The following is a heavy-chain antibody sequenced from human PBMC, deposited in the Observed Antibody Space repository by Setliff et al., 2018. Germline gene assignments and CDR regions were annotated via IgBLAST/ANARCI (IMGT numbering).Heavy chain of an antibody. D-gene: IGHD1-26*01. CDR1: GDSISSRRNY. CDR3: TGAYSGSHDY. CDR2: IYHSGTT. J-gene: IGHJ4*02. Sequence: SETLSLTCTVSGDSISSRRNYWGWFRQPAGKELEWIGQIYHSGTTNYNPSLKSRVTMSVDKSRNQFSLRLTSVTAADTAIYYCTGAYSGSHDYWGQGTLVTVSS. V-gene: IGHV4-61*05.